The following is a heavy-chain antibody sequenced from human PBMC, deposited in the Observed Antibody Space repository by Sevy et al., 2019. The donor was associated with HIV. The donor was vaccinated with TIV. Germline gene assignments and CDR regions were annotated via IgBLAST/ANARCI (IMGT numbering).Heavy chain of an antibody. J-gene: IGHJ6*02. Sequence: GGSLRLSCAASGFTFSSFGMHWVRQAPGKGLEWVSFISYDGSNKKYADSVKDRLTVSRDKSKNTLYLQMNSLRAEDTAVYYCAKDLDYFDSSAGPSSLIYNYYYGLEDWGPGTTVTVSS. CDR1: GFTFSSFG. V-gene: IGHV3-30*18. CDR3: AKDLDYFDSSAGPSSLIYNYYYGLED. D-gene: IGHD3-22*01. CDR2: ISYDGSNK.